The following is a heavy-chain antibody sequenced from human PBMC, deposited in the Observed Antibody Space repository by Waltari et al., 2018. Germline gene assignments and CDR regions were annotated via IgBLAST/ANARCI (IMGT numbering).Heavy chain of an antibody. D-gene: IGHD5-18*01. V-gene: IGHV1-69*01. J-gene: IGHJ4*02. Sequence: QVQLVQSGAEVKKPGSSVKVSCKASGGTFSSYAISWVRQAPGQGLEWLGGIIPIFGTANYAQKFQGRVTITADESTSTAYMELSSLRSEDTAVYYCRSNTAMVMWQIDYWGQGTLVTVSS. CDR3: RSNTAMVMWQIDY. CDR1: GGTFSSYA. CDR2: IIPIFGTA.